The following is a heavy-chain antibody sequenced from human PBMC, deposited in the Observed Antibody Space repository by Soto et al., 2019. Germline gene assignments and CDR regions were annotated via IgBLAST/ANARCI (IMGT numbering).Heavy chain of an antibody. CDR3: AREGYYYDSSGRGAFDI. D-gene: IGHD3-22*01. V-gene: IGHV4-30-4*01. CDR1: GGSISSGDYY. J-gene: IGHJ3*02. Sequence: SETLSLTCTVSGGSISSGDYYWSWIRQPPGKGLEWIGYIYYSGRTYYNPSLKSRVTISVDTSKNQFSLKLSSVTAADTAVYYCAREGYYYDSSGRGAFDIWGQGTMVTVSS. CDR2: IYYSGRT.